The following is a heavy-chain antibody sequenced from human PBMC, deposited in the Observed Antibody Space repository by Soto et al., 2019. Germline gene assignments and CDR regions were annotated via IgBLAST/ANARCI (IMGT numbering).Heavy chain of an antibody. D-gene: IGHD3-3*01. CDR2: INAGNGNT. J-gene: IGHJ4*02. Sequence: XSVKVSCKASGYTFTSYAMHWVRQAPGQRLEWMGWINAGNGNTKYSQKFQGRVTITRDTSASTAYMELSSLRSEDTAVYYCARDNALYYDFWSGYSASYYFDYWGQGTLVTVSS. CDR1: GYTFTSYA. CDR3: ARDNALYYDFWSGYSASYYFDY. V-gene: IGHV1-3*01.